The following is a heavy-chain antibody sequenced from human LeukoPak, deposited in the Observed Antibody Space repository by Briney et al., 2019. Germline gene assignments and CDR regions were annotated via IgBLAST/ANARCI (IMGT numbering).Heavy chain of an antibody. V-gene: IGHV3-48*01. CDR1: GFTFSSYK. J-gene: IGHJ4*02. Sequence: GGSLRLSCAVSGFTFSSYKMNWVRQAPGKGLEWVSAISGDSSTIYYADSVKGRFIISRDNAKNSLFLQMNSLRAKDTAVYYCAREKADNDLDYWGQGTLVTVSS. D-gene: IGHD3/OR15-3a*01. CDR2: ISGDSSTI. CDR3: AREKADNDLDY.